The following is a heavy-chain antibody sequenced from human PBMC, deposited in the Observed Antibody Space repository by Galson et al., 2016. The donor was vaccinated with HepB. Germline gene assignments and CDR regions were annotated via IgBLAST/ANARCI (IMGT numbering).Heavy chain of an antibody. D-gene: IGHD5/OR15-5a*01. Sequence: QSGAEVKKPGESLRISCKGPGYNFANYYISWVRQVPGKGLEWMGRIDPGDSYTNYRPSFQGLVTISADKSPSTTYLHWSSLKASNTAIYYCSRPGLVSTICGYFLDYWGQGALVTVSP. J-gene: IGHJ4*02. V-gene: IGHV5-10-1*01. CDR3: SRPGLVSTICGYFLDY. CDR2: IDPGDSYT. CDR1: GYNFANYY.